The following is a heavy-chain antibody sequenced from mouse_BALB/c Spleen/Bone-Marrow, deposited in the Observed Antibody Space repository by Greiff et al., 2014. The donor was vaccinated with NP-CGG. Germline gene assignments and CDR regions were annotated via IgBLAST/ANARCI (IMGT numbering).Heavy chain of an antibody. CDR3: TRDDGGFAY. Sequence: QVQLQQPGTDLVRPGASVKLSCKASGYTFTSYWINWVKQRPGQGLEWIGNIYPSDSYTNYNQKLKDKATLTVDKSSSTAYMHLSSPTSEDSAVYYCTRDDGGFAYWGQGTLVTVSA. D-gene: IGHD1-1*02. J-gene: IGHJ3*01. CDR1: GYTFTSYW. V-gene: IGHV1-69*02. CDR2: IYPSDSYT.